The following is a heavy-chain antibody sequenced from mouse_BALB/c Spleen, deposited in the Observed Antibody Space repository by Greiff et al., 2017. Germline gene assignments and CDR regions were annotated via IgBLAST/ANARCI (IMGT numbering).Heavy chain of an antibody. V-gene: IGHV2-6-2*01. CDR2: IWSDGST. D-gene: IGHD2-10*02. CDR1: GFSLTSYG. CDR3: ARHEYGNYGRDAMDY. Sequence: QVQLKESGPDLVAPSQSLSITCTVSGFSLTSYGVHWVRQPPGKGLEWLVVIWSDGSTTYNSALKSRLSISKDNSKSQVFLKMNSLQTDDTAMYYCARHEYGNYGRDAMDYWGQGTSVTVSS. J-gene: IGHJ4*01.